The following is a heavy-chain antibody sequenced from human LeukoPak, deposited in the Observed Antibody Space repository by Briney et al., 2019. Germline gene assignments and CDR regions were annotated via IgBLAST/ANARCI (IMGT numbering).Heavy chain of an antibody. CDR1: GFTFSSYA. CDR3: ARVRGSYSAADAFDI. CDR2: INTDGTST. Sequence: PGRSLRLSCAASGFTFSSYAMHWVRQAPGKGLVWVSRINTDGTSTRYVDSVKGRFTISRDNAKNTLYLQMNSLRAEDTAVYYCARVRGSYSAADAFDIWGQGTMVTVSS. V-gene: IGHV3-74*01. J-gene: IGHJ3*02. D-gene: IGHD1-26*01.